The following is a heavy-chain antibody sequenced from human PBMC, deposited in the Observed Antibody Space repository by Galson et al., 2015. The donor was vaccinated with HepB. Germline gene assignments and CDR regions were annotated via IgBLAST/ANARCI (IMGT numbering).Heavy chain of an antibody. D-gene: IGHD3-10*01. J-gene: IGHJ4*02. CDR3: ARGDYYGSGNFYTFFDI. Sequence: TLSLTCTVSGGSINGGGYSWSWIRQPPGKGLEWIGDISYTGSTYYNPSLQSRITMSVDTPTNRFSLKVKSLTAADTAVYYCARGDYYGSGNFYTFFDIWGQGTLVTVSS. V-gene: IGHV4-30-4*07. CDR1: GGSINGGGYS. CDR2: ISYTGST.